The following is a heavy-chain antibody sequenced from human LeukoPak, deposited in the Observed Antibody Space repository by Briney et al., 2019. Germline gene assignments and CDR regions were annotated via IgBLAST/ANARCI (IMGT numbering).Heavy chain of an antibody. V-gene: IGHV1-18*01. D-gene: IGHD3-10*01. CDR3: ARKPMVRGVMILFDY. CDR2: ISVHNGNT. J-gene: IGHJ4*02. CDR1: GYTFTRYA. Sequence: ASVKVSCKASGYTFTRYAITWVRQAPGQGPEWMGRISVHNGNTNYAQKVQDRVSMTTDTSTTTAYMELRSLRSDDTAVYYCARKPMVRGVMILFDYWGQGTLVTVSS.